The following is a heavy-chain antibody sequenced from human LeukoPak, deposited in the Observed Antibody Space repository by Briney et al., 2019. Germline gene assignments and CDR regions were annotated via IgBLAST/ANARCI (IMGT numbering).Heavy chain of an antibody. CDR1: GFSFSSYA. V-gene: IGHV3-23*01. D-gene: IGHD1-26*01. CDR3: ARDLSYSGIDY. J-gene: IGHJ4*02. CDR2: LSGSGGSI. Sequence: GGSLRLSCAASGFSFSSYAMSWVRQAPGKGLEWVSTLSGSGGSIYYADSVKGRFIISRDNSKTTLYLQMNSLRAGDTAVYYCARDLSYSGIDYWGQGTLVTVSS.